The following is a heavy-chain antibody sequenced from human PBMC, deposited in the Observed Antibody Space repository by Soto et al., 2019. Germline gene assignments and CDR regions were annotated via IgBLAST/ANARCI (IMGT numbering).Heavy chain of an antibody. CDR3: AANLPDWGAYAFEY. Sequence: PGGSLRLSCAASGFPFHTAWMHWVRQSTGKGLEWVGRIISQGNGGTIDYAAPVEGRFTIFRDDSQNTLYLEMNGLNTEDTTFYFCAANLPDWGAYAFEYWGQGILISVSS. CDR2: IISQGNGGTI. J-gene: IGHJ4*02. CDR1: GFPFHTAW. D-gene: IGHD3-16*01. V-gene: IGHV3-15*07.